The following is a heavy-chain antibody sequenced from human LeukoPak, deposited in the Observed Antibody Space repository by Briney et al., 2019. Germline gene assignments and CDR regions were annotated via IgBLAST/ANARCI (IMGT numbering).Heavy chain of an antibody. CDR2: ISWDSKHI. Sequence: GGSLRLSCAASGFTFDDYAMFWVRQAPGKGLEWVSGISWDSKHIGYAASVKGRFTISRDNAKNSLYLQLHSLRPEDTAFYYCARGNRDSSGFYYYYGMDVWGQGTTVTVSS. CDR1: GFTFDDYA. J-gene: IGHJ6*02. D-gene: IGHD6-19*01. CDR3: ARGNRDSSGFYYYYGMDV. V-gene: IGHV3-9*01.